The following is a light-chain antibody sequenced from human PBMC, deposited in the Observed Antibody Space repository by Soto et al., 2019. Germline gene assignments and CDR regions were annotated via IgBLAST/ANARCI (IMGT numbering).Light chain of an antibody. CDR1: QSVSSTL. V-gene: IGKV3-20*01. J-gene: IGKJ1*01. CDR3: QHYGGSSWT. CDR2: GVS. Sequence: ELVLTQSPVALSLSSGERATLSCRASQSVSSTLLTWYQQKPGQAPRLLIYGVSSRATGIPDRFSGSGSGTYFTLTISRVEPEDFAVYYCQHYGGSSWTFGQGSRVEIK.